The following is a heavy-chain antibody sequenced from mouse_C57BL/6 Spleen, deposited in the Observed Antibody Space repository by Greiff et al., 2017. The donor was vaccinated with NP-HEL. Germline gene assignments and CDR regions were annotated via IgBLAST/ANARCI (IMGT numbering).Heavy chain of an antibody. D-gene: IGHD4-1*01. CDR3: ARIGPTGTSDY. J-gene: IGHJ2*02. CDR2: INPGSGGT. Sequence: LQQSGAELVRPGTSVKVSCKASGYAFTNYLIEWVKQRPGQGLEWIGVINPGSGGTNYNEKFKGKATLTADKSSSTAYMQLSSLTSEDSAVYFCARIGPTGTSDYWGQGTSLTVSS. CDR1: GYAFTNYL. V-gene: IGHV1-54*01.